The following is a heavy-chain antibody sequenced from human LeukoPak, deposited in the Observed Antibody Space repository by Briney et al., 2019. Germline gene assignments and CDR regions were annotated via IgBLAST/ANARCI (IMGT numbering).Heavy chain of an antibody. CDR2: IKEDGSEE. CDR3: ARDWLAGNPYHAFDL. CDR1: GFTFSSYW. J-gene: IGHJ3*01. Sequence: GGSLRLSCAASGFTFSSYWMSWVRQAPGKGLECVANIKEDGSEEYYVDSVKGRFSISRDNAKNSLYLQMNSLRAEDTAVYYCARDWLAGNPYHAFDLWGKGTMVTVSS. D-gene: IGHD3-22*01. V-gene: IGHV3-7*01.